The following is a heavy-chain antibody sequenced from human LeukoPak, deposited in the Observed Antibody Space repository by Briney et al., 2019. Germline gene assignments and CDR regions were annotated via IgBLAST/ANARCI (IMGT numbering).Heavy chain of an antibody. V-gene: IGHV3-33*06. J-gene: IGHJ4*02. Sequence: TGGSLRLSCAASGFTFSSYGMHWVRQAPGKGLEWAAVIWYDGSNKYYADSVKGRFTISRDNSKNTLYLQMNSLRAEDTAVYYCAKLLGYTAMVTDFDYWGQGTLVTVSS. CDR1: GFTFSSYG. D-gene: IGHD5-18*01. CDR3: AKLLGYTAMVTDFDY. CDR2: IWYDGSNK.